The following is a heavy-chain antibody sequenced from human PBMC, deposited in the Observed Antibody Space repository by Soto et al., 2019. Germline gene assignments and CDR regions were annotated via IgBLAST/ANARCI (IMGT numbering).Heavy chain of an antibody. CDR2: IYFRGTT. J-gene: IGHJ4*01. CDR3: ARMNYYDTSGYPFDY. V-gene: IGHV4-59*01. Sequence: PSETLPLTCTVSGGSTRSYYWCCIRQPPGKGLEWIGYIYFRGTTNYNPSLKSRVTMSADTSKNQFSLKLNSVTAADTAVYYCARMNYYDTSGYPFDYWGHGMTVTVS. D-gene: IGHD3-22*01. CDR1: GGSTRSYY.